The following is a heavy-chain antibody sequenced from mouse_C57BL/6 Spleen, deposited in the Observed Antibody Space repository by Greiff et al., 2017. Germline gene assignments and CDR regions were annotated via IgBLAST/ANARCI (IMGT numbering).Heavy chain of an antibody. CDR3: ARFYDYVYYAMDY. CDR2: ILPGDGDT. D-gene: IGHD2-4*01. Sequence: VQLQQSGAELVKPGASVKISCKASGYAFSGYWMNWVKQRPGKGLEWIGEILPGDGDTNYNGKFKGKATLTADKSSSTAYMQLSSLTSEDSAVYFCARFYDYVYYAMDYWGQGTSLTVSS. CDR1: GYAFSGYW. V-gene: IGHV1-80*01. J-gene: IGHJ4*01.